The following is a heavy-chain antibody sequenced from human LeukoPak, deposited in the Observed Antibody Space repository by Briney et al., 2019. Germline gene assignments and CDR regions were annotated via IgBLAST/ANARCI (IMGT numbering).Heavy chain of an antibody. Sequence: ASVKVSCKASGYTFTGYYMHWVRQAPGQGLEWMGWISAYNGNTNYAQKLQGRVTMTTDTSTSTAYMELRSLRSDDTAVYYCASSIPSTGSGKSHAFDIWGQGTMVTVSS. V-gene: IGHV1-18*04. CDR1: GYTFTGYY. CDR2: ISAYNGNT. J-gene: IGHJ3*02. D-gene: IGHD2-15*01. CDR3: ASSIPSTGSGKSHAFDI.